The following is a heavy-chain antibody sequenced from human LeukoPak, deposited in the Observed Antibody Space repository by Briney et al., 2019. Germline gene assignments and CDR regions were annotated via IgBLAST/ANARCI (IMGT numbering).Heavy chain of an antibody. Sequence: SETLSLTCTVSGGSISFYYWSWIRQPPGKGLEWIGYIYYSGSTNYNPSLKSRVTISVDTSKNQFSLKLSSVTAADTAVYYCARGTDILTGYFNYFDYWGQGTLVTVSS. CDR3: ARGTDILTGYFNYFDY. V-gene: IGHV4-59*08. CDR2: IYYSGST. CDR1: GGSISFYY. J-gene: IGHJ4*02. D-gene: IGHD3-9*01.